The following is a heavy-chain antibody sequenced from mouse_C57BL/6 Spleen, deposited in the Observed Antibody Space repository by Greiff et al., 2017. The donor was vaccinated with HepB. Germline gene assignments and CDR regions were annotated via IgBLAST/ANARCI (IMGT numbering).Heavy chain of an antibody. CDR2: IYPGSGST. CDR1: GYTFTSYW. Sequence: QVHVKQPGAELVKPGASVKMSCKASGYTFTSYWITWVKQRPGQGLEWIGDIYPGSGSTNYNEKFKSKATLTVDTSSSTAYMQLSSLTSEDSAVYYCARTLVAADYWGQGTTLTVSS. J-gene: IGHJ2*01. D-gene: IGHD1-1*01. V-gene: IGHV1-55*01. CDR3: ARTLVAADY.